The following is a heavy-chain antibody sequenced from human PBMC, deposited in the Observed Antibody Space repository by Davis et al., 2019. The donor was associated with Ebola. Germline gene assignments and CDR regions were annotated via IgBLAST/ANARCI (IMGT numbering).Heavy chain of an antibody. J-gene: IGHJ4*02. CDR2: ISSSSSTI. D-gene: IGHD3-3*01. V-gene: IGHV3-48*02. Sequence: GESLKISCAASGFTFSSYSMNWVRQAPGKGLEWVSYISSSSSTIYYADSVKGRFTISRDNAKNSLYLQMNSLRDEDTAVYYCARDREWPLDYWGQGTLVTVSS. CDR1: GFTFSSYS. CDR3: ARDREWPLDY.